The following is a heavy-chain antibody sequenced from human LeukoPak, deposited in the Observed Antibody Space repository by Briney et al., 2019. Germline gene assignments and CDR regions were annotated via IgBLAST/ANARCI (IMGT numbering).Heavy chain of an antibody. CDR3: ARERRRTAPDY. CDR2: IIPILGIA. V-gene: IGHV1-69*04. Sequence: GASVKVSCKASGGTFSSYAISWVRQAPGQGLEWMGRIIPILGIANYAQKFQGRVTITADKSTSTAYMELRSLRSDDTAVYYCARERRRTAPDYWGQGTLVTVSS. J-gene: IGHJ4*02. D-gene: IGHD6-25*01. CDR1: GGTFSSYA.